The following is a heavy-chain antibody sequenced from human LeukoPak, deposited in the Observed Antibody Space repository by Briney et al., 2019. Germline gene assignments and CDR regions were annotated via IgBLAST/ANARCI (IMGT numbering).Heavy chain of an antibody. V-gene: IGHV4-4*02. CDR3: ASPGYGSGSYWPRPRSLFDY. CDR1: GGSISSNNW. D-gene: IGHD3-10*01. Sequence: SETLSLTRAVSGGSISSNNWWRWVRQPPGKGLEWIGEIYHSGSTNYNPSLNSRVTITVDTSKNQFSLKLSSVTAAEMAVYYCASPGYGSGSYWPRPRSLFDYWGQGTLVTVSS. CDR2: IYHSGST. J-gene: IGHJ4*02.